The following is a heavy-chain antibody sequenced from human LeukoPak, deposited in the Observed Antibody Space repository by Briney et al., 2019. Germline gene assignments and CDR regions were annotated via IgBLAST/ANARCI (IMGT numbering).Heavy chain of an antibody. CDR2: ISSTSSTI. CDR1: GFTFSSFS. V-gene: IGHV3-48*01. D-gene: IGHD4-11*01. Sequence: PGRSLRLSCAVSGFTFSSFSMNWVRQAPGKGLEWVSYISSTSSTIYYADSVKGRFTISRDNAKNLLYLQMNSLRAEDTAVYYCARAHPGDYSDFQFDYWGQGTLVTVSS. CDR3: ARAHPGDYSDFQFDY. J-gene: IGHJ4*02.